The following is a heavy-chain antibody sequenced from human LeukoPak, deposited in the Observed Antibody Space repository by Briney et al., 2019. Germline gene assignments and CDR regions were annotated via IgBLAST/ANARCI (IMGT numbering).Heavy chain of an antibody. D-gene: IGHD2-2*01. CDR2: INHSGST. CDR3: ARVQDCSSTSCRNYYYYYGMDV. V-gene: IGHV4-34*01. Sequence: SETLSLTCAVYGGSFSGYYWSWIRQPPGKGLEWTGEINHSGSTNYNPSLKSRVTISVDTSKNQFSLKLSSVTAADTAVYYCARVQDCSSTSCRNYYYYYGMDVWGQGTTVTVSS. CDR1: GGSFSGYY. J-gene: IGHJ6*02.